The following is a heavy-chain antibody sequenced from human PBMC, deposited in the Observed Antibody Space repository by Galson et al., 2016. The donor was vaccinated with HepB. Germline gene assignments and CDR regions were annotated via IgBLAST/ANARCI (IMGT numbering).Heavy chain of an antibody. Sequence: GSIKYVDSVKGRFTISRDNAKDTLYLQMNSLRVDDTAVYYCVREGRITASGMDVWGQGTTVTVSS. CDR2: GSI. V-gene: IGHV3-74*01. J-gene: IGHJ6*02. CDR3: VREGRITASGMDV. D-gene: IGHD5-18*01.